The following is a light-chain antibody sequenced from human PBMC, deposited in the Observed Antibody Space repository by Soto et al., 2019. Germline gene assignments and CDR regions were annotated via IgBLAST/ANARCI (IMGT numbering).Light chain of an antibody. CDR3: LQYGSTPGT. CDR2: GAS. V-gene: IGKV3-20*01. Sequence: EIVLTQSPGTLSLSPGERATLSCRASESVPNSYLAWYQQKPGQAPRLLINGASSRATGTPDRFRGSWSGTDFTLIIDRPEPEDFSLYFCLQYGSTPGTFGQGTKVDIK. CDR1: ESVPNSY. J-gene: IGKJ1*01.